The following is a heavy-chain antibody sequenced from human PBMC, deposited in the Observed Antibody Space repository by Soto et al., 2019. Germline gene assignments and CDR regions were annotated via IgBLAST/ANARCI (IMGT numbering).Heavy chain of an antibody. J-gene: IGHJ4*01. V-gene: IGHV3-74*01. D-gene: IGHD3-10*01. CDR1: GFRFSAYW. CDR2: ISNDDNSA. Sequence: EVHLVESGGGLVRPGGSLRLSCAASGFRFSAYWIHWVRQVPGKGLAWVSHISNDDNSATYADSVKGRFTISRDDAKKTVYLPMNSLGAGVTVVSYCVRDSARAFDFWGRGTLVTVSS. CDR3: VRDSARAFDF.